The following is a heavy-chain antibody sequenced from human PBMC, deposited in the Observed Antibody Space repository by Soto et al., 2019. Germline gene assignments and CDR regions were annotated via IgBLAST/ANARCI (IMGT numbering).Heavy chain of an antibody. CDR3: AADWLNYYGSRRLFSDYYGMDV. D-gene: IGHD3-10*01. Sequence: GGSVKGSSQASGFTLNKSSVPWGRPDPGQRLERKRWIVVGSGNTNYAQKFQERVTITRDMSTSTAYMELSSLRFEDTAVYYCAADWLNYYGSRRLFSDYYGMDVWGQGTTVTVSS. J-gene: IGHJ6*02. CDR2: IVVGSGNT. V-gene: IGHV1-58*01. CDR1: GFTLNKSS.